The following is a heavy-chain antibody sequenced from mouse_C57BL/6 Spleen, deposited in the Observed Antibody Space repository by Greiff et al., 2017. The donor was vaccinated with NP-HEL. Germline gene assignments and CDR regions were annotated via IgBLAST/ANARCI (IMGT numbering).Heavy chain of an antibody. V-gene: IGHV5-12*01. D-gene: IGHD2-4*01. CDR3: ARDHYDYDEGRCYDV. Sequence: EVKLMESGGGLVQPGGSLKLSCAASGFTFSDYYMYWVRQTPEKRLEWVAYISNGGGSTYYPDNVKGRFNISKDNAKNTLYLQMNRLKSEDTAMCNSARDHYDYDEGRCYDVWGTGTTVTVSS. CDR1: GFTFSDYY. J-gene: IGHJ1*03. CDR2: ISNGGGST.